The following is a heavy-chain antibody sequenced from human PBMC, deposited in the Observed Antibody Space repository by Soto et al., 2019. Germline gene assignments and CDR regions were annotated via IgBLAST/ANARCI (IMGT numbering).Heavy chain of an antibody. V-gene: IGHV3-48*01. Sequence: PGGSLRLSCAASGFTFSSYSMNWVRQAPGKGLEWVSYISSSSSTIYYADSVKGRFTISRDNAKNSLYLQMNSLRAEDTAVYYCARDGRFLEWLLSYYYYMDVWGKGTTVTVSS. CDR1: GFTFSSYS. D-gene: IGHD3-3*01. J-gene: IGHJ6*03. CDR3: ARDGRFLEWLLSYYYYMDV. CDR2: ISSSSSTI.